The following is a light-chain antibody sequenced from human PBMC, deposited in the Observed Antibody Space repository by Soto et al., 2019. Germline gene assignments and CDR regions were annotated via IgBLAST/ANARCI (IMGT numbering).Light chain of an antibody. CDR1: QSVSSSY. CDR3: QQYHDWPLT. J-gene: IGKJ4*01. V-gene: IGKV3-20*01. CDR2: GAS. Sequence: EIVLTQSPGTLSLSPGERATLSCRASQSVSSSYLAWYQQKPGQAPRLLIYGASSRATGIPDRFSGSGSGTDFTLTISRLEPEDFVVYYCQQYHDWPLTFGGGTKVDIK.